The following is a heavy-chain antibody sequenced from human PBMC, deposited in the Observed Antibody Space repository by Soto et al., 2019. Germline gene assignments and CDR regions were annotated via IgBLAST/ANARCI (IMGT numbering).Heavy chain of an antibody. Sequence: EVSLRLSCAASGFTLSSHGMHWVRQAPDKGLEWVAVIWYDGSNKYYADSVKGRFTISRDNSNNMLYLEMNNLRAEDTAVYYCARWGNWKVADNWGQGTLVTVSS. CDR3: ARWGNWKVADN. CDR1: GFTLSSHG. CDR2: IWYDGSNK. D-gene: IGHD3-16*01. V-gene: IGHV3-33*01. J-gene: IGHJ4*02.